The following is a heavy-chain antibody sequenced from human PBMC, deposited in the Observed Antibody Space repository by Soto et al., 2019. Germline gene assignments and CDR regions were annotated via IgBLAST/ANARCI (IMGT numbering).Heavy chain of an antibody. CDR2: INGDGSYT. CDR3: ASLVGPADV. Sequence: WGSLRLACAASGVTFSSSGIDLVRQAPGKGLLCVSRINGDGSYTSYADFVKGRFTISRDNAKNTLYLQMNSLRVEDTALYYCASLVGPADVCGQGTTVTVSS. J-gene: IGHJ6*02. V-gene: IGHV3-74*01. D-gene: IGHD1-26*01. CDR1: GVTFSSSG.